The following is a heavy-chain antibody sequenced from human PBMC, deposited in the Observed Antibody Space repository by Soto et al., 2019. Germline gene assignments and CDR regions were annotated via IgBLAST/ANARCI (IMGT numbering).Heavy chain of an antibody. Sequence: EVQLVESGGGLVQPGGSLRLSCAASGFTFSSYWMSWVRQAPGKGLEWVANIKQDGSEKYYVDSVKGRFTISRDNAKNSLYLQMNSLRAEDTAVYYCARDPDSSGWHVDYWGPGTLVTVSS. CDR1: GFTFSSYW. J-gene: IGHJ4*02. CDR2: IKQDGSEK. D-gene: IGHD6-19*01. CDR3: ARDPDSSGWHVDY. V-gene: IGHV3-7*01.